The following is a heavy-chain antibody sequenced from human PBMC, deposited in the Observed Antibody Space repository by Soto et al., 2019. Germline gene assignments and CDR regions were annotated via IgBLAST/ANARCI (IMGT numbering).Heavy chain of an antibody. D-gene: IGHD1-26*01. J-gene: IGHJ4*02. CDR1: GFTFSSYA. Sequence: EVQLLESGGGLVQPGGSLRLSCAASGFTFSSYAMSWVRQAPGKGLEWVSAISGSGGSTYYADSVKGRFTISRDNSKNTLYLQMNSLRAEDTAVYYCANHYSGSYSNFDYWGQGTLVTVSS. V-gene: IGHV3-23*01. CDR2: ISGSGGST. CDR3: ANHYSGSYSNFDY.